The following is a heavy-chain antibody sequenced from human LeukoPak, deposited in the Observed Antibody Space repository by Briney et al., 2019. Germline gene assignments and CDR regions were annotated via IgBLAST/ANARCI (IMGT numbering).Heavy chain of an antibody. J-gene: IGHJ6*03. CDR2: IYTSGST. V-gene: IGHV4-4*07. D-gene: IGHD3-22*01. Sequence: SETLSLTCTVSGGSISSYYWSWIRQPAGKELEWIGRIYTSGSTNYNPSLKSRVTMSVDTSRNQFSLNLSSVTAADTAVYYCARVVQTGGYYSTGYYYMDVWGKGIMVTVSS. CDR1: GGSISSYY. CDR3: ARVVQTGGYYSTGYYYMDV.